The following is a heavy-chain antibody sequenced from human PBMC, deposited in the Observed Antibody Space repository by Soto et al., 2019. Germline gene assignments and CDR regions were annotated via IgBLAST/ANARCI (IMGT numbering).Heavy chain of an antibody. V-gene: IGHV4-39*07. CDR1: GGSISSSSYY. J-gene: IGHJ4*02. Sequence: SETLSLTCTVSGGSISSSSYYWGWIRQPPGKGLEWIGSIYYSGSTYYNPSLKSRVTISVDTSKNQFSLKLSSVTAADTAVYYCARGRDGYTFDYWGQGTLVTAPQ. CDR2: IYYSGST. CDR3: ARGRDGYTFDY. D-gene: IGHD5-12*01.